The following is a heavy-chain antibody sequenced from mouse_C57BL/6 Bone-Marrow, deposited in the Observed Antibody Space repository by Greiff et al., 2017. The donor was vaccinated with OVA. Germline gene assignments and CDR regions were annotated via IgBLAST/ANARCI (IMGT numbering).Heavy chain of an antibody. D-gene: IGHD2-1*01. V-gene: IGHV1-63*01. J-gene: IGHJ2*01. CDR1: GYTFTNYW. Sequence: VKLMESGAELVRPGTSVKMSCKASGYTFTNYWIGWAKQRPGHGLEWIGDIYPGGGYTNYNEKFKGKATLTADKSSSTAYMQFSSLTSDDSAISSCARSRGNYPLFAYWGQGTTLTVSS. CDR3: ARSRGNYPLFAY. CDR2: IYPGGGYT.